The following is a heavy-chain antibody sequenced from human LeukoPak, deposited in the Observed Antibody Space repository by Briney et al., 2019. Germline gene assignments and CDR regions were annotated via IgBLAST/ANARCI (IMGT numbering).Heavy chain of an antibody. Sequence: GGSLRLSCAASGFTFSSYAMSWVRQAPGKGLEWVSGISDSGGSTYYADSVKGRFTISRDNPKNTLYLQMSSLRAEDTAVYYCAKDSKNSSSWYDPYFDYWGQGTLVTVSS. CDR3: AKDSKNSSSWYDPYFDY. V-gene: IGHV3-23*01. J-gene: IGHJ4*02. CDR1: GFTFSSYA. CDR2: ISDSGGST. D-gene: IGHD6-13*01.